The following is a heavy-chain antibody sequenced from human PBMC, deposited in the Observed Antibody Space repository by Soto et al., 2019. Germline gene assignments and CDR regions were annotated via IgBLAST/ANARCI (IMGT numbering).Heavy chain of an antibody. D-gene: IGHD3-3*01. V-gene: IGHV4-39*01. J-gene: IGHJ4*02. CDR3: ARGHGGITIFGAPGHFDY. CDR1: GGSISSSSHY. Sequence: QLQLQESGPGLVKPSETLSLTCTVSGGSISSSSHYLGWSRQPPGQGLEWIGSMYDSGSAYYNPSLKRRVTLSVDTSKNQFSLKLSSVTAADTAVYYCARGHGGITIFGAPGHFDYWGQGALVTVSS. CDR2: MYDSGSA.